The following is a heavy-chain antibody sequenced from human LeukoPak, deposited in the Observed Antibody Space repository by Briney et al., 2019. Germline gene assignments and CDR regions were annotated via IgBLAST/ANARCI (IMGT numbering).Heavy chain of an antibody. CDR2: IYYSGST. V-gene: IGHV4-61*05. D-gene: IGHD5-24*01. Sequence: RPPPGKGMEWIGHIYYSGSTNFNPSITSRVTTSFEKSMNQLSLNLSTITTADTAVYYSARRGDGTWVDPWGEGTLVTVSS. J-gene: IGHJ5*02. CDR3: ARRGDGTWVDP.